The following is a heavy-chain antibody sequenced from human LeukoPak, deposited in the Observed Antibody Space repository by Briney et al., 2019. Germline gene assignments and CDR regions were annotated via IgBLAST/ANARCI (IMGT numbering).Heavy chain of an antibody. Sequence: SVKVSCKASGYTFTSYYMHWARQAPGQGLEWMGGIIPIFGTANYAQKFQGRVTITADESTSTAYMELSSLRSEDTAVYYCARPLVSSSWYSHYYMDVWGKGTTVTVSS. D-gene: IGHD6-13*01. CDR2: IIPIFGTA. CDR3: ARPLVSSSWYSHYYMDV. V-gene: IGHV1-69*13. CDR1: GYTFTSYY. J-gene: IGHJ6*03.